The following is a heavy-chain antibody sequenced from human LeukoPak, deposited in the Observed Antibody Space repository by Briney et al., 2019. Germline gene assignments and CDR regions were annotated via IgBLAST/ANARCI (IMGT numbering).Heavy chain of an antibody. D-gene: IGHD6-6*01. CDR3: ARTAARRFDY. Sequence: GASVKVSCKASGYTFTSYYMHWVRQAPGQGLEWMGIINPSGGNTNYAQKFQGRVTMTRDTSTSTVYMELSSLRSDDTAVYYCARTAARRFDYWGQGTLVTVSS. CDR2: INPSGGNT. V-gene: IGHV1-46*01. CDR1: GYTFTSYY. J-gene: IGHJ4*02.